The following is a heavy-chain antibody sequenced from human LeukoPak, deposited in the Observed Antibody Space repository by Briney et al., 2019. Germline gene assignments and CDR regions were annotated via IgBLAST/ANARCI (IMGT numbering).Heavy chain of an antibody. CDR1: GGSISSSSYY. D-gene: IGHD4-17*01. CDR3: AREIPKHYYGDYAVGLFDY. J-gene: IGHJ4*02. CDR2: MYSSGST. V-gene: IGHV4-39*07. Sequence: PSETLSLTCTVSGGSISSSSYYWGWIRQPPGKGLEWIGSMYSSGSTYYNPSLKSRVTISVDTSKNQFSLKLSSVTAADTAVYYCAREIPKHYYGDYAVGLFDYWGQGTLVTVSS.